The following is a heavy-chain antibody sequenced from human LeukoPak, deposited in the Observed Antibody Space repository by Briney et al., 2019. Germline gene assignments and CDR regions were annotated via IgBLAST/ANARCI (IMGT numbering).Heavy chain of an antibody. V-gene: IGHV3-53*05. J-gene: IGHJ6*02. CDR1: GFTVSSNY. CDR2: IYSGGST. D-gene: IGHD2-15*01. CDR3: ARDLWVALYYYGMDV. Sequence: GGSLRLSCAASGFTVSSNYMSWVRQAPGKGLEWVSVIYSGGSTYYADSVKGRFTISRDNSKNTLYLQMNSLRAEDTAVYYCARDLWVALYYYGMDVWGQGTTVTVSS.